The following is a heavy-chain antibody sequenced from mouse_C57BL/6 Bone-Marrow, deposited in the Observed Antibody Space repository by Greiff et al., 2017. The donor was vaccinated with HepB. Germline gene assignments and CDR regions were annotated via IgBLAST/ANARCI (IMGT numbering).Heavy chain of an antibody. D-gene: IGHD1-1*01. CDR1: GFTFSSYG. J-gene: IGHJ3*01. CDR2: ISSGGSYT. CDR3: ARRSSAWFAY. V-gene: IGHV5-6*01. Sequence: EVKLMESGGDLVKPGGSLQLSCAASGFTFSSYGMSWVRQTPDRRLAWVATISSGGSYTYYPDSVKGRFTISRDNAKNTLYLQMSSLKSEDTAMYYCARRSSAWFAYRGQGTLVTVSA.